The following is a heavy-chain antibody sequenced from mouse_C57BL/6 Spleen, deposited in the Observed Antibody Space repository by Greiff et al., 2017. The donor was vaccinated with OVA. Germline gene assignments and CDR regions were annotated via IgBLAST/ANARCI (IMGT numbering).Heavy chain of an antibody. CDR3: ARMGGKGFAY. J-gene: IGHJ3*01. Sequence: VQLQQPGAELVRPGTSVKLSCKASGYTFTSYWMHWVKQRPGQGLEWIGVIDPSDSYTNYNQKFKGKATLTVDTSSSTAYMQLSSLTSEDSAVYYCARMGGKGFAYWGQGTLVTVSA. CDR1: GYTFTSYW. CDR2: IDPSDSYT. V-gene: IGHV1-59*01. D-gene: IGHD2-1*01.